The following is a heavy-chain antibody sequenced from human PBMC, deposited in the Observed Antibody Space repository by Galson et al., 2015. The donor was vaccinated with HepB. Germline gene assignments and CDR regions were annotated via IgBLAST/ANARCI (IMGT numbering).Heavy chain of an antibody. CDR2: ISDSGST. V-gene: IGHV3-23*01. D-gene: IGHD2-21*02. Sequence: SLRLSCAASGFTFSKYAMSWVRQAPGKGLEWVSTISDSGSTYYTDSVKGRFTISRDNSKNTLYLQMNSLRAEDTAVYYCAKDSIVVVTANHNWFDPWGQGTLVTVSS. CDR1: GFTFSKYA. J-gene: IGHJ5*02. CDR3: AKDSIVVVTANHNWFDP.